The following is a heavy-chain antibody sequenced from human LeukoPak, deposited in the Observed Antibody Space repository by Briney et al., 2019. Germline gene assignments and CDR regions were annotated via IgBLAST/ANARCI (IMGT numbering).Heavy chain of an antibody. V-gene: IGHV3-30-3*01. D-gene: IGHD2-21*01. J-gene: IGHJ6*02. CDR2: ISYHGSAQ. Sequence: PGRSLRLSCAASGFTFSNHAMYWVRQAPGKGREWVAAISYHGSAQYSADYLKGRFTISRHHSNHMVYLHMTRLRNEDTAVYYCARSLWPQSSYGMDLWGHGTTVTVSS. CDR1: GFTFSNHA. CDR3: ARSLWPQSSYGMDL.